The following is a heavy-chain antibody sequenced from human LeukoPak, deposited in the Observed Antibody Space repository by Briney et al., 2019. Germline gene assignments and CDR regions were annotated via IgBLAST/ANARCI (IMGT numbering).Heavy chain of an antibody. Sequence: ASVKVSCKASGYTFTSYGISWVRQAAGQGLEWMGWISAYNGNTNYAQKLQGRVTMTTDTSTSTAYMELRSLRSDDTAVYYCARDQVSMVRGVPDYWGQGTLVTVSS. J-gene: IGHJ4*02. CDR2: ISAYNGNT. CDR1: GYTFTSYG. CDR3: ARDQVSMVRGVPDY. V-gene: IGHV1-18*04. D-gene: IGHD3-10*01.